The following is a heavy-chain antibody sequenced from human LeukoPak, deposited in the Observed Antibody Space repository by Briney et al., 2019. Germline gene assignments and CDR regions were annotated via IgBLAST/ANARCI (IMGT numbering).Heavy chain of an antibody. J-gene: IGHJ4*02. CDR1: GFTFSNYA. CDR2: ISGSGGST. Sequence: GSLRLSCAAAGFTFSNYAMTWVRQAPGRGLEWVSSISGSGGSTYYADSVKGRFTISRDNSKNTLYLQMYSLRAEDTAVYYCAKVEGASKASVYWGQGALVTVSS. D-gene: IGHD1-1*01. V-gene: IGHV3-23*01. CDR3: AKVEGASKASVY.